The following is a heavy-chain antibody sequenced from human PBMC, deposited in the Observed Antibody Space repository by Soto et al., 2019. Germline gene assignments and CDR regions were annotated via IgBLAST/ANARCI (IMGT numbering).Heavy chain of an antibody. CDR2: ISSGSSSK. D-gene: IGHD1-1*01. Sequence: EVQLVESGGGLVQPGGSLRLSCAASGFSFSSYSMNWVRQAPGKGLEWVSYISSGSSSKYYADSVKGRFTISRDNTKNSLYLQMNSLRDEDTAVYYCARNRVAGWNPFGYWGQGTLVTVTS. V-gene: IGHV3-48*02. CDR1: GFSFSSYS. J-gene: IGHJ4*02. CDR3: ARNRVAGWNPFGY.